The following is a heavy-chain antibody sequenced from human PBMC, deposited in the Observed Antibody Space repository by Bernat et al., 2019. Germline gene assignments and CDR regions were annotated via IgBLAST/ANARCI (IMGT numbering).Heavy chain of an antibody. Sequence: EVQLLESGGGLVQPGGSLRLSCAASGFTFSSYAMTWVRQAPGKGLEWVSGIGASGSSTYYADSVKGRFTNSRDNSKNTLYLQMNSLRAEDTAVYYCARGGIVGATREVSAFDIWGQGTMVTVSS. J-gene: IGHJ3*02. D-gene: IGHD1-26*01. CDR2: IGASGSST. CDR3: ARGGIVGATREVSAFDI. CDR1: GFTFSSYA. V-gene: IGHV3-23*01.